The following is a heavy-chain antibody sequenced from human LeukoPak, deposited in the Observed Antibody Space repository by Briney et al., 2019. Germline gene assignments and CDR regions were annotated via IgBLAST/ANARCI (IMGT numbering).Heavy chain of an antibody. J-gene: IGHJ6*03. V-gene: IGHV1-18*01. CDR1: GYNFLSYD. CDR3: ARRLRHTSNYFYYYYMDV. CDR2: ISAYNVNT. Sequence: GASVKVSCKASGYNFLSYDINWVRQAPGQRLEWMGLISAYNVNTDYAQKLQGRVTMTTDTSTSTAYMELRSLRSDDTAVYYCARRLRHTSNYFYYYYMDVLGKGTTVTVSS. D-gene: IGHD4-11*01.